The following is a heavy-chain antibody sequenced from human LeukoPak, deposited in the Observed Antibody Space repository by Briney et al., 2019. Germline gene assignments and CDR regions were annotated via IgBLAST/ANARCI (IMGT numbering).Heavy chain of an antibody. CDR2: IYHSGST. CDR1: GGSFSGYY. CDR3: ARGIEFTMVRGVNYFDY. D-gene: IGHD3-10*01. J-gene: IGHJ4*02. V-gene: IGHV4-34*01. Sequence: SETLSLTCAVYGGSFSGYYWSWIRQPPGKGLEWIGYIYHSGSTYYNPSLKSRVTISVDRSKNQFSLKLSSVTAADTAVYYCARGIEFTMVRGVNYFDYWGQGTLVTVSS.